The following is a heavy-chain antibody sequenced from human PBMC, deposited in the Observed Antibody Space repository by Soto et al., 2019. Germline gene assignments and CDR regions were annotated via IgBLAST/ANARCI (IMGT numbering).Heavy chain of an antibody. J-gene: IGHJ3*02. CDR2: FMPILGSA. CDR1: GGTFSSFT. V-gene: IGHV1-69*13. CDR3: ASGNAYDI. Sequence: SVKVSCKASGGTFSSFTVNWVRQAPGQGLEWMGGFMPILGSANYAQKFQGRVTIIADESTNTGYLELSSLRSEDTAVYYCASGNAYDIWGQGTVVTAS. D-gene: IGHD2-15*01.